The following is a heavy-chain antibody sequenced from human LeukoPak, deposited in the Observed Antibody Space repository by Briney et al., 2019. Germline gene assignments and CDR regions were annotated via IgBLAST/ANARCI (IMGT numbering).Heavy chain of an antibody. CDR3: ARESSSSWYTIVNYYYYYMDV. J-gene: IGHJ6*03. V-gene: IGHV3-30*02. CDR2: IRYDGSNK. CDR1: GLTFSSYG. Sequence: GGSLRLSCAASGLTFSSYGMHWVRQAPGKGLEWVAYIRYDGSNKYYADSVKGRFTISRDNAKNTLYLQMNSLRAEDTAVYYCARESSSSWYTIVNYYYYYMDVWGKGTTVTISS. D-gene: IGHD6-13*01.